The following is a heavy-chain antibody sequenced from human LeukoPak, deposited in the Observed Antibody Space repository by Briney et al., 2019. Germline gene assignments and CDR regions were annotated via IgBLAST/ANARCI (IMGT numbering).Heavy chain of an antibody. D-gene: IGHD2-15*01. CDR3: ARDALKQTHSNAFDI. CDR2: INTNTGNP. CDR1: GYSFTSYA. Sequence: ASVKVSCKASGYSFTSYAMNWVRQAPGQGLEWMGWINTNTGNPTYAQGFTGRFVFSLDTSVSTAYLQISSLKAEDTAVYYCARDALKQTHSNAFDIWGQGTMVTVSS. J-gene: IGHJ3*02. V-gene: IGHV7-4-1*02.